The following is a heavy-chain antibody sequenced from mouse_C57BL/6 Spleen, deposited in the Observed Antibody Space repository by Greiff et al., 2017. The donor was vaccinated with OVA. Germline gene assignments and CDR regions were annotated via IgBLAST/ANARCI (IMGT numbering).Heavy chain of an antibody. CDR2: IDPETGGT. J-gene: IGHJ4*01. V-gene: IGHV1-15*01. CDR3: TRLELGQDAMDY. Sequence: LQESGAELVRPGASVTLSCKASGYTFTDYEMHWVKQTPVHGLEWIGAIDPETGGTAYNQKFKGKAILTADKSSSTAYMELRSLTSEDSAVYYCTRLELGQDAMDYWGQGTSVTVSS. CDR1: GYTFTDYE. D-gene: IGHD4-1*01.